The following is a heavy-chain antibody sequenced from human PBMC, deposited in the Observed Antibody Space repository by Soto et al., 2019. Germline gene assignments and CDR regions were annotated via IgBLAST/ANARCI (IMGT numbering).Heavy chain of an antibody. CDR3: ARGRGTNYDFWSAYAFNY. CDR2: ISSSSSYI. CDR1: GFTFSSYS. J-gene: IGHJ4*02. D-gene: IGHD3-3*01. Sequence: GGSLRLSCAASGFTFSSYSMNWVRQAPGKGLEWVSSISSSSSYIYYADSVRGRFTISRDNGKNSLYLQMNSLRAEDTAVYYCARGRGTNYDFWSAYAFNYWGQGTLVTVSS. V-gene: IGHV3-21*01.